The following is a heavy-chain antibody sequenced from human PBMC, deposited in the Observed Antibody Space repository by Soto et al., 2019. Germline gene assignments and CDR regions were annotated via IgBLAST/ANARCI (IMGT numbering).Heavy chain of an antibody. D-gene: IGHD3-22*01. CDR3: ARDPRVVVTYYYYYYGMDV. CDR2: ISAYNGNT. CDR1: GYSFTSYG. Sequence: ASVKVSCKASGYSFTSYGISWVRQAPGQGLEWMGWISAYNGNTSYAQKLQGRVTMTTDTSTSTAYMELRSLRSDDTAVYYCARDPRVVVTYYYYYYGMDVWGQGTTVTVSS. J-gene: IGHJ6*02. V-gene: IGHV1-18*01.